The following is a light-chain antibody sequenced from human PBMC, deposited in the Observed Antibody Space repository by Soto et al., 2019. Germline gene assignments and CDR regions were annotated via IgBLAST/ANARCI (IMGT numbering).Light chain of an antibody. J-gene: IGKJ1*01. CDR2: AAS. Sequence: QLTQSPSSLSASVGDRVTITCRASQSISNHLNWYQQKPGKAPKLLIFAASSLQSGVPSRFSGSRSGPDFTLTISSLQPEDFATYYCQQSYSSPPTFGQGTKVDIK. V-gene: IGKV1-39*01. CDR1: QSISNH. CDR3: QQSYSSPPT.